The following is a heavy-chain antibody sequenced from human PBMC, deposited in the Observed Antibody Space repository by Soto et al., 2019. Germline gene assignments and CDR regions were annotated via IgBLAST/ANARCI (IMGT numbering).Heavy chain of an antibody. D-gene: IGHD1-20*01. Sequence: QVQLVESGGGVVQPGTSLRLSCAASGFAFSTFGMHWVRQAPGKGLEWVALMVSGGSKIYYADSVKGRFTISRDNXKXKLYLQMDSLGAEDTALYSCAREGLTGTTRGYWIDNWGQGTLVTVSS. J-gene: IGHJ4*02. CDR1: GFAFSTFG. CDR3: AREGLTGTTRGYWIDN. V-gene: IGHV3-33*01. CDR2: MVSGGSKI.